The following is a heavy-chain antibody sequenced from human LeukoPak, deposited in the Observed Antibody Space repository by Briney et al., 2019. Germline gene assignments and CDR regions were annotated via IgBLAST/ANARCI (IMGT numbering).Heavy chain of an antibody. CDR2: INPNSGGT. CDR1: GYTFTGYY. CDR3: ARDFIRGSSFAYRLLES. V-gene: IGHV1-2*02. J-gene: IGHJ4*02. Sequence: ASVKVSCKASGYTFTGYYMHWVRKAPGQGLEWLGWINPNSGGTSNAQMLQGRVTLTRDTSINTAYMELRRLTSDDTAVYYCARDFIRGSSFAYRLLESWGQGTLVIVSS. D-gene: IGHD5-18*01.